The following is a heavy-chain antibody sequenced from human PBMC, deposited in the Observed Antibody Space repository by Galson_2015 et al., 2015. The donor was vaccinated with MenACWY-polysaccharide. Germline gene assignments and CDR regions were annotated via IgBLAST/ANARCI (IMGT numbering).Heavy chain of an antibody. Sequence: ETLSLTCTVSVGSISSYFWSWIRQPAGRGLEWIGRIYTSRSTDYNPSLKSRVTMSVDTSKNQFSLKLSSVTAADTAVYYCARGRWVRGTYIDYWGQGTLVTVSS. CDR1: VGSISSYF. D-gene: IGHD3-10*01. V-gene: IGHV4-4*07. CDR3: ARGRWVRGTYIDY. J-gene: IGHJ4*02. CDR2: IYTSRST.